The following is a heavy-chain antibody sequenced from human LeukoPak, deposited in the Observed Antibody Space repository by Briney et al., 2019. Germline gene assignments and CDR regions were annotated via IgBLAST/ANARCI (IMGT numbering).Heavy chain of an antibody. CDR2: IYSGDSTT. D-gene: IGHD3-3*01. CDR1: GYTFTNYW. V-gene: IGHV5-51*01. Sequence: GESLKISCKGSGYTFTNYWIGWVRQMPGKGLGWMGIIYSGDSTTRYSPSFQGQVTISADKSINTAYLQWSSLKASDTAMYYCARSVGVVIITGYDYWGQGTLVTVSS. J-gene: IGHJ4*02. CDR3: ARSVGVVIITGYDY.